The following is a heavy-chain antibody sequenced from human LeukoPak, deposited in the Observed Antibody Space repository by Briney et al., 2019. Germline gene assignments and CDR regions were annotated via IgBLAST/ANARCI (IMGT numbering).Heavy chain of an antibody. CDR1: GFTFSSYW. CDR2: IKKDGSEK. J-gene: IGHJ5*02. V-gene: IGHV3-7*01. D-gene: IGHD3-22*01. Sequence: GGSLRLSCAASGFTFSSYWMSWVRQAPGKGLEWVANIKKDGSEKYYVDSVKGRFTISRDNAKNSLYLQMNSLRAEDTAVYYCASEWFGERNSGYYYHWGQGTLVTVSS. CDR3: ASEWFGERNSGYYYH.